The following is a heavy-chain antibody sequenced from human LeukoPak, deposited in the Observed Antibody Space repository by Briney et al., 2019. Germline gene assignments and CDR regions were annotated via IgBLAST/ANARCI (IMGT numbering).Heavy chain of an antibody. D-gene: IGHD3-10*01. CDR3: ARLSYGEHDY. J-gene: IGHJ4*02. CDR2: VYYTGSI. Sequence: SETLSLTCTVSGASISSSNYYWGWIRQPPGKGPEYIGSVYYTGSIHYNPSLTSRVTIFADTSKNQFSLKVSSVTAADTAVYYCARLSYGEHDYWGQGTLVTVSS. V-gene: IGHV4-39*01. CDR1: GASISSSNYY.